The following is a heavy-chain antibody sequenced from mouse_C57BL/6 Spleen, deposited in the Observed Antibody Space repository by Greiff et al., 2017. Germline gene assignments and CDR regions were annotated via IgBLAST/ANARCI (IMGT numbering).Heavy chain of an antibody. CDR1: ANTFTAYG. V-gene: IGHV1-15*01. J-gene: IGHJ3*01. D-gene: IGHD1-1*02. Sequence: FQLQQPGPELVRPGASVTLSCKASANTFTAYGMQWVKQSPVQGLEWIGAIDPETGYTTNNHKFKGKAILTADTSSSTAYMQLSSLTSEDSAVYSWEKSGGRWRGCAYWGQGTLVTVSA. CDR3: EKSGGRWRGCAY. CDR2: IDPETGYT.